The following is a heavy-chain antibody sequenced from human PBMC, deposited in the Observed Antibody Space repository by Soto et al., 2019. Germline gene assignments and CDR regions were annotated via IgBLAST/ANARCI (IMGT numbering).Heavy chain of an antibody. CDR1: GGSFSGYY. V-gene: IGHV4-34*01. D-gene: IGHD5-18*01. CDR3: ARGAQRWPSKQLGS. Sequence: SETLSLTWAVYGGSFSGYYWSWIRQPPGKGLEWIGEINHSGSTNYNPSLKSRVTISVDTSKNQFSLKLSSVTAADTAVYYCARGAQRWPSKQLGSWGQGTLVTVSS. J-gene: IGHJ5*01. CDR2: INHSGST.